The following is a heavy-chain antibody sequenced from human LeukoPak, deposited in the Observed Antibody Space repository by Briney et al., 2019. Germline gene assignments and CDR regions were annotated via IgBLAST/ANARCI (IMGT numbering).Heavy chain of an antibody. Sequence: GGSPRLSCAVSGFLFSHYTMTWVRQGPGRGLEWVSSINGSGDATLYADSVMGRFTISRDNAKNTVSLQMNNLRAEDTAVYYCAKSDCGSDGCKLLNYWGQGTLVIASS. V-gene: IGHV3-23*01. CDR2: INGSGDAT. CDR1: GFLFSHYT. CDR3: AKSDCGSDGCKLLNY. J-gene: IGHJ4*02. D-gene: IGHD3-10*01.